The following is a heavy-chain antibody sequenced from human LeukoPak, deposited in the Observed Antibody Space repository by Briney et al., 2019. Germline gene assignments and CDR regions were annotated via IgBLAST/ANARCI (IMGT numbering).Heavy chain of an antibody. Sequence: GGSLRLSCAASGFTFSSSSISWVRQAPGRGLEWVSAITDAVGSTHYADSVKGRFTISSDNSKNTVYLQMNSLRPEDMAVYYCAKEIFSGLLYIDYWGQGTLVTVSS. V-gene: IGHV3-23*01. D-gene: IGHD5-12*01. J-gene: IGHJ4*02. CDR1: GFTFSSSS. CDR2: ITDAVGST. CDR3: AKEIFSGLLYIDY.